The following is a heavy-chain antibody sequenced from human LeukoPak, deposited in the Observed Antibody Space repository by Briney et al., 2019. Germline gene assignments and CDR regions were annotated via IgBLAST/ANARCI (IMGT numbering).Heavy chain of an antibody. CDR2: IKSDGNIT. CDR1: GFTLSNYW. D-gene: IGHD3-3*01. CDR3: ERSGDFWSGSGVAY. J-gene: IGHJ4*02. Sequence: GGSLRLSCAASGFTLSNYWMYWVRQAPGKGLVWVSQIKSDGNITNYADSVKGRFTISRDNAKNTLSLQMNSLRAEDTAVYYCERSGDFWSGSGVAYWGQGTLVTVSS. V-gene: IGHV3-74*01.